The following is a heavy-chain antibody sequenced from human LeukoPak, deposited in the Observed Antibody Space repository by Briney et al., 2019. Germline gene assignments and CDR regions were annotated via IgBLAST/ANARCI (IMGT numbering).Heavy chain of an antibody. D-gene: IGHD4-17*01. CDR2: ISWDGGST. Sequence: GGSPRLSCAASGFTFDDYAMHWVRQAPGKGLEWVSLISWDGGSTYYADSVKGRFTISRDNSKNSLYLQMNSLRAEDTALYYCAKAPYGDYEGLDYWGQGTLVTVSS. J-gene: IGHJ4*02. CDR1: GFTFDDYA. CDR3: AKAPYGDYEGLDY. V-gene: IGHV3-43D*04.